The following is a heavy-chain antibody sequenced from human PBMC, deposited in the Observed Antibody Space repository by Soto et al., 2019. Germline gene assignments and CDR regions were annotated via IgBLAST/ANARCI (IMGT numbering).Heavy chain of an antibody. CDR1: GGSISSYY. CDR2: IYTSGST. D-gene: IGHD4-17*01. V-gene: IGHV4-4*07. CDR3: ASGGVTTEGGGGMDV. Sequence: SETLSLTCTVSGGSISSYYWSWIRQPAGKGLEWIGRIYTSGSTNYNPSLKSRVTMSVDTSKNRFSLKLSSVTAADTAVYYCASGGVTTEGGGGMDVWGQGTTVTVSS. J-gene: IGHJ6*02.